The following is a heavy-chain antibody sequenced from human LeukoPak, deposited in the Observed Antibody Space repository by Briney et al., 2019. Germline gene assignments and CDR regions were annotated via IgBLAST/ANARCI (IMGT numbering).Heavy chain of an antibody. CDR1: GGSISSYY. V-gene: IGHV4-59*01. CDR3: ARGPKDYYDSSGYLDY. Sequence: PSETLSLTCTVSGGSISSYYWSWIRQPPGKGLEWIGYIYYSGSTNYNPSLKSRVTISVDTSKNQFSLKLSSVTAADTAVYYCARGPKDYYDSSGYLDYWGQETLVTVSS. CDR2: IYYSGST. J-gene: IGHJ4*02. D-gene: IGHD3-22*01.